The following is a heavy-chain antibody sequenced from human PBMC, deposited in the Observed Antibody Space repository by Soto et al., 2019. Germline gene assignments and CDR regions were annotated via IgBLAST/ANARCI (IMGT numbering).Heavy chain of an antibody. Sequence: SETLSLTCAVSGFSINSGGFWGWIRQPPGKGLEWIGSVFHSGTAYYSPSLKSRVIISVDTSKNQFSLDLTSVTAADTAVYFCARDPHYYYNNRDYVEYWGRGILVTVSS. CDR1: GFSINSGGF. CDR2: VFHSGTA. J-gene: IGHJ4*02. D-gene: IGHD3-10*01. V-gene: IGHV4-38-2*02. CDR3: ARDPHYYYNNRDYVEY.